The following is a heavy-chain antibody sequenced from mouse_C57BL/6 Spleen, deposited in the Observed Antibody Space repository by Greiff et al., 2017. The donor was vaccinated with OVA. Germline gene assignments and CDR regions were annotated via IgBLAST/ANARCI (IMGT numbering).Heavy chain of an antibody. CDR3: ARLLGGYYGMDY. J-gene: IGHJ4*01. V-gene: IGHV5-17*01. Sequence: EVKLEESGGGLVKPGGSLKLSCAASGFTFSDYGMHWVRQAPEKGLEWVAYISSGSSTIYYADTVKGRFTISRDNAKNTLFLQMTSLRSEDTAMYYCARLLGGYYGMDYWGQGTSVTVSS. CDR2: ISSGSSTI. CDR1: GFTFSDYG. D-gene: IGHD1-1*02.